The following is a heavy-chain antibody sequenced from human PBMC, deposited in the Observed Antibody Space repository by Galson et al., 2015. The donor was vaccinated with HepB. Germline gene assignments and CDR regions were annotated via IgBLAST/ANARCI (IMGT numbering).Heavy chain of an antibody. CDR2: ISAYNGNT. V-gene: IGHV1-18*04. CDR1: GYTFTSYG. D-gene: IGHD6-13*01. CDR3: ARDPGGIPAAGMGWADYFDY. Sequence: SVTVSCKASGYTFTSYGISWVRQAPGQGLEWMGWISAYNGNTKYAQKVQGRVTTTTDTSTSTAYMELRSLRSDDTAVYYCARDPGGIPAAGMGWADYFDYWGQGTLVTVSS. J-gene: IGHJ4*02.